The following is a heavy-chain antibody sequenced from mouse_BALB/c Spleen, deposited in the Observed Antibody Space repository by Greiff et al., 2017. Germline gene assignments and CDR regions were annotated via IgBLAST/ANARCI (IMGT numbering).Heavy chain of an antibody. CDR1: GYTFTSYW. V-gene: IGHV1-87*01. CDR2: IYPGDGDT. Sequence: VQLQQSGAELARPGASVKLSCKASGYTFTSYWMQWVKQRPGQGLEWIGAIYPGDGDTRYTQKFKGKATLTADKSSSTAYMQLSSLASEDSAVYYCASPRAMDYWGQGTSVTVSS. CDR3: ASPRAMDY. J-gene: IGHJ4*01.